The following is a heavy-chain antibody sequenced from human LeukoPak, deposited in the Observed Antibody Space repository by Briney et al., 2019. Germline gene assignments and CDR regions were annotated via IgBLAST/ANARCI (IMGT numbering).Heavy chain of an antibody. D-gene: IGHD3-16*02. Sequence: SETLSLTCAVYGGSFSGYYWSWIRQPPGKGLEWIGEINHSGSTNYNPSLKSRVTISVDTSKNQFSLKLSSVTAADTAVYYCARKKGDYVWGSYRVIYYLDYWGQGTLVTVSS. CDR2: INHSGST. J-gene: IGHJ4*02. V-gene: IGHV4-34*01. CDR1: GGSFSGYY. CDR3: ARKKGDYVWGSYRVIYYLDY.